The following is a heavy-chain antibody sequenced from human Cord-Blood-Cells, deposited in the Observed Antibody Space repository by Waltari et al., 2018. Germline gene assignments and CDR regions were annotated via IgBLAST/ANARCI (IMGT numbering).Heavy chain of an antibody. V-gene: IGHV4-4*07. J-gene: IGHJ4*02. Sequence: QVQLQESGTGLVKPSETLSLTCTVSGGSIRSSYWSWNRQPAGKGLEWIGRIYTSGSTNYNPSLKSRVTMSVDTSKNQFSLKLSSVTAADTAVYYCARSSGWYAGAANYWGQGTLVTVSS. CDR2: IYTSGST. CDR3: ARSSGWYAGAANY. D-gene: IGHD6-19*01. CDR1: GGSIRSSY.